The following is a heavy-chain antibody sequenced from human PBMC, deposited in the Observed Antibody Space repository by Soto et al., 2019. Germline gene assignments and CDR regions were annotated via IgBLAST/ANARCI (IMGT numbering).Heavy chain of an antibody. J-gene: IGHJ1*01. V-gene: IGHV3-9*01. CDR3: VKDESINWYSGHFRH. D-gene: IGHD6-13*01. Sequence: SLRLSCAASGFTFDDCAMHWVRQVPGKGLEWVSGINWNSGSIGYADSVKGRFAISRDNAKNSLHLQMNSLRAEDTAFYYCVKDESINWYSGHFRHWGQGTLVTVS. CDR2: INWNSGSI. CDR1: GFTFDDCA.